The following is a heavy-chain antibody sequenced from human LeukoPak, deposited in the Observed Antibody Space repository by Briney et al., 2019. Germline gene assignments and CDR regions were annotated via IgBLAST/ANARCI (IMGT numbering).Heavy chain of an antibody. J-gene: IGHJ3*02. CDR1: ADSFSSHY. CDR2: ISYIGNT. CDR3: ARDLVTVTKGFDI. Sequence: PSETLSLTCAVSADSFSSHYWTWIRQSPGEGPEWIGYISYIGNTNYNPSLKSRVTISIDTSKNQFSLKLRSVTAADTAVYYCARDLVTVTKGFDIWGQGTMVSVSS. D-gene: IGHD4-17*01. V-gene: IGHV4-59*11.